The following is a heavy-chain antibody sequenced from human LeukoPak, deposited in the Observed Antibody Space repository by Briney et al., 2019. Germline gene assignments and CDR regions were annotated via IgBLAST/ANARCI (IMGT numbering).Heavy chain of an antibody. D-gene: IGHD3-3*01. V-gene: IGHV3-20*01. CDR3: ARVTSPLEIFGVDLDYYYYYYMDV. Sequence: PGGSLRLSCAASGFTFDDYGMSWVRQAPGKGLEWVSGINWNGGSTGYADSVKGRFTISRDNAKNSLYLQMNSLRAEDTALYHCARVTSPLEIFGVDLDYYYYYYMDVWGKGTTVTVSS. CDR2: INWNGGST. J-gene: IGHJ6*03. CDR1: GFTFDDYG.